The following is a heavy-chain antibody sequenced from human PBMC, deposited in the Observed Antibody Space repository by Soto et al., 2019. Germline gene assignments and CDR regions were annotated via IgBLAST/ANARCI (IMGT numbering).Heavy chain of an antibody. CDR3: AREEGDYDILTGDFDY. D-gene: IGHD3-9*01. CDR1: GFTFSSYG. V-gene: IGHV3-33*01. Sequence: QVQLVESGGGVVQPGRSLRLSCAASGFTFSSYGMHWVRQAPGKGLEWVAVIWYDGSNKYYADSVKGRFTISRDNSKNTLYLQMNSLRAEDTAVYYCAREEGDYDILTGDFDYWGQGTLVTVSS. CDR2: IWYDGSNK. J-gene: IGHJ4*02.